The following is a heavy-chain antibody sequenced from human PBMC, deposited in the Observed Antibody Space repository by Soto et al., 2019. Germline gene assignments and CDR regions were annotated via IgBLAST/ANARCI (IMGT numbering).Heavy chain of an antibody. Sequence: QVQLVQSGAEVKKPGASVKVSCKASGYTFTGYYMHWVRQAPGQGLEWMGWINPNSGGTNYAQKFQGWVTMTRDTSISAAYMELGRLRSDDTAVYYCARGAAAGVNYYYYMDVWGKGTTVTVSS. D-gene: IGHD6-13*01. V-gene: IGHV1-2*04. CDR1: GYTFTGYY. CDR3: ARGAAAGVNYYYYMDV. CDR2: INPNSGGT. J-gene: IGHJ6*03.